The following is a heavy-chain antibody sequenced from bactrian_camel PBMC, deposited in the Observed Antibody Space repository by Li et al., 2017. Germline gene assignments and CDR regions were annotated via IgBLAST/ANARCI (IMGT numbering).Heavy chain of an antibody. V-gene: IGHV3S10*01. J-gene: IGHJ4*01. D-gene: IGHD4*01. CDR2: VDSAGRT. CDR3: AAGKRPCVLSYVDY. CDR1: GYTGSNYC. Sequence: DVQLVESGGGSVQAGGSLRLSCVASGYTGSNYCMGWFRQAPGKEREWVAGVDSAGRTRYADSVKGRFTISQDNANNTVYLQMNSLKPEDTAMYYCAAGKRPCVLSYVDYWGQGTQVTVS.